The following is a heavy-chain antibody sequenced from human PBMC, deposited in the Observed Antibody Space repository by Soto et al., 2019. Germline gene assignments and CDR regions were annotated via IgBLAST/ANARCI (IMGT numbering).Heavy chain of an antibody. Sequence: ASVKVSCKVSGYTLTELSMHWVRQTPGKGLEWMGGFDPEDGETIYAQKFQGRVTMTEDTSTDTAYMELSSLRSEDTAVYYCATQSQFRYCSSTSCYYYYGMDVWGQGTTVTVSS. CDR1: GYTLTELS. J-gene: IGHJ6*02. CDR3: ATQSQFRYCSSTSCYYYYGMDV. D-gene: IGHD2-2*01. V-gene: IGHV1-24*01. CDR2: FDPEDGET.